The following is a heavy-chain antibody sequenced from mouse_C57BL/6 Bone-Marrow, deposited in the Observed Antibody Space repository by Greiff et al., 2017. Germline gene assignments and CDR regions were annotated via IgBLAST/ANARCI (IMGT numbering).Heavy chain of an antibody. J-gene: IGHJ3*01. Sequence: VQLKQSGAELVRPGASVKLSCTASGFNIKDDYMHWVKQRPEQGLEWIGWIDPENGDTEYAAKFQGKATITADTSSNTAYLQLSSLTSDDTAVYYCTNLLLEAYWGQGTLLTVSA. V-gene: IGHV14-4*01. CDR3: TNLLLEAY. D-gene: IGHD1-1*01. CDR1: GFNIKDDY. CDR2: IDPENGDT.